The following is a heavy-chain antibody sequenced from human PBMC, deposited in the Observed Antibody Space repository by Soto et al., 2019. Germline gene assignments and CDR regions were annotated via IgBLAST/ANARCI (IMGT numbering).Heavy chain of an antibody. D-gene: IGHD6-13*01. J-gene: IGHJ6*02. Sequence: GESLKICWKGSGSSFTSYWIGLVRQMPGKGLEWMGIIYPGDSANRYNPSFQGQVIISADTSISTDYQQWSSLKASDTANYYWGRGSGIAAAVKRWSLYYCMDVWGQGTTVTVSS. CDR2: IYPGDSAN. V-gene: IGHV5-51*03. CDR1: GSSFTSYW. CDR3: GRGSGIAAAVKRWSLYYCMDV.